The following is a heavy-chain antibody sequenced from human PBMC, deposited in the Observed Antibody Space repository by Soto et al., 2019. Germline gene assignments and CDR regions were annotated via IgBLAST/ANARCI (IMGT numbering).Heavy chain of an antibody. CDR3: AKDPKEWLSYFDY. CDR1: GFTFSSYA. CDR2: ISHSGGST. J-gene: IGHJ4*02. V-gene: IGHV3-23*01. D-gene: IGHD6-19*01. Sequence: GGSLRLSCTASGFTFSSYAMSWVRKAPGKGLEWVSVISHSGGSTYYADSVKGRFTISRDNSKNTLYLQMNSLRAEDTAVYYCAKDPKEWLSYFDYWGQGTLVTAPQ.